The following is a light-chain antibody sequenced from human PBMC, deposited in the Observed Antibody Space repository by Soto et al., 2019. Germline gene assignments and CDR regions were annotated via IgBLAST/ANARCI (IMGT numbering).Light chain of an antibody. CDR3: SSYAGSSNV. CDR1: SSDVGANNH. Sequence: QSVLTQPASVSGSPGQPITISCTGTSSDVGANNHVSWYQHHPGKAPKLLIYEVSNRPSGVPDRFSGSKSGNTASLTVSGLQAEDEADYYCSSYAGSSNVFGTGTKLTVL. V-gene: IGLV2-8*01. CDR2: EVS. J-gene: IGLJ1*01.